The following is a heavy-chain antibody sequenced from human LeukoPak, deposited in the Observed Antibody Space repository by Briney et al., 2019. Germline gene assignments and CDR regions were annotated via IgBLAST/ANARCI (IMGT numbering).Heavy chain of an antibody. J-gene: IGHJ5*02. V-gene: IGHV1-2*02. CDR2: INPNSGGT. CDR3: ARHMALRRDWFDP. Sequence: ASVKVSCKVSGYTFTGYYMHWVRQAPGQGLEWMGWINPNSGGTNYAQKFQGRVTMTRDTSISTAYMELSRLRSDDTAVYYCARHMALRRDWFDPWGQGTLVTVSS. CDR1: GYTFTGYY. D-gene: IGHD2-21*01.